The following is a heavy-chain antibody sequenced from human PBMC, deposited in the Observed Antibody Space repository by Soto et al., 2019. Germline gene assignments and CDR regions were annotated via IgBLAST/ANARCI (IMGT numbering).Heavy chain of an antibody. V-gene: IGHV4-59*08. CDR3: ARHPSRRYYDSSGYYYPLVYGMDV. Sequence: QVQLQESGPGLVKPSETLSLTCTVSGGSISSYYWSWIRQPPGKGLEWIGYIYYSGSTNYNPSLKSRVPISVDTSKNQFSLKLSSVTAADTAVYYCARHPSRRYYDSSGYYYPLVYGMDVWGQGTTVTVSS. D-gene: IGHD3-22*01. CDR2: IYYSGST. CDR1: GGSISSYY. J-gene: IGHJ6*02.